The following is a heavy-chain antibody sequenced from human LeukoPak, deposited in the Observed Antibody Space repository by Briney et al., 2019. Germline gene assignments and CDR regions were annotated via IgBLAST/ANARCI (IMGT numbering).Heavy chain of an antibody. J-gene: IGHJ4*02. CDR2: ISSSSDYI. V-gene: IGHV3-21*01. CDR1: GFTLSTYL. Sequence: GGSLRLSCAASGFTLSTYLMNWVRQAPGKGLEWVSSISSSSDYIYYVDSVKGRFTISRDNAKNSLFLQMNSLRAEDTAVYFCARGNIKFDYWGRGTLVTVSS. CDR3: ARGNIKFDY.